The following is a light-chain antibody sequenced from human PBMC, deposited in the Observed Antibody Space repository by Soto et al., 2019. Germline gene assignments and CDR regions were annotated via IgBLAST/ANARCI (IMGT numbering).Light chain of an antibody. V-gene: IGKV3-20*01. J-gene: IGKJ4*01. CDR2: GAS. CDR3: QQYGSSPT. CDR1: QGISSW. Sequence: TQSPSSVSASVGDRVTITCRASQGISSWLAWYQQKPGQAPRLLIYGASSRATGIPDRFSGSGSGTDFTLTISRLEPADSAVYYCQQYGSSPTFGGGTKVDIK.